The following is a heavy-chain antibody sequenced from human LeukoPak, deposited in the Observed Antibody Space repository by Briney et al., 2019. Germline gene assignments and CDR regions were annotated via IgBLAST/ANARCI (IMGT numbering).Heavy chain of an antibody. D-gene: IGHD6-6*01. J-gene: IGHJ4*02. Sequence: ASVKVSCKASGYTFTSYDINWVRQATGQGLEWMGWMNPNSGNTGYAQKFQGRVTMTRNTSISTAYMELSSLRSEDTAVYYCARGSFYSSSSVDYFDYWGQGTLVTVSS. CDR3: ARGSFYSSSSVDYFDY. V-gene: IGHV1-8*01. CDR1: GYTFTSYD. CDR2: MNPNSGNT.